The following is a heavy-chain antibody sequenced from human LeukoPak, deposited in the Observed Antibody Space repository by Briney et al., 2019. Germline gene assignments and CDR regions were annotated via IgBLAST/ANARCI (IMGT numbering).Heavy chain of an antibody. CDR2: INPNSGGT. D-gene: IGHD1-26*01. V-gene: IGHV1-2*02. CDR3: ARESGIVGAVDY. CDR1: GYTFTGYY. J-gene: IGHJ4*02. Sequence: ASVKVSWKASGYTFTGYYMHWVRQAPEQGLEWMGWINPNSGGTNYAQKFQGRVTMTRDTSISTAYMELSRLRSDDTAVYYCARESGIVGAVDYWGQGTLVTVSS.